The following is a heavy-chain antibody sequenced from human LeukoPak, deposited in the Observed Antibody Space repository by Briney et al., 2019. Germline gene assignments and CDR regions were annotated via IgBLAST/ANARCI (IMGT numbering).Heavy chain of an antibody. CDR2: IIPILVIA. D-gene: IGHD3-22*01. Sequence: WMGRIIPILVIANYAQKFQGRVTITADKSTSTAYMELSSLRSEDTAVYYCARDPFAGYYDYWGQGTLVTVSS. V-gene: IGHV1-69*04. CDR3: ARDPFAGYYDY. J-gene: IGHJ4*02.